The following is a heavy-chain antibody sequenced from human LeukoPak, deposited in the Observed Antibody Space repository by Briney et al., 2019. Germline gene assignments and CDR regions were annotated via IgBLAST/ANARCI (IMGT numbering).Heavy chain of an antibody. D-gene: IGHD1-26*01. V-gene: IGHV4-4*07. Sequence: SETLSLTCTVSGGSISSYYWSWIRQPAGKGLEWIGRIYTSGSTNYNPSLKSRVTMSVDTSKNHFSLKLSTVTAADTAAYYCARGVWWELARFYAFDIWGQGTLVTVSS. CDR3: ARGVWWELARFYAFDI. CDR2: IYTSGST. J-gene: IGHJ3*02. CDR1: GGSISSYY.